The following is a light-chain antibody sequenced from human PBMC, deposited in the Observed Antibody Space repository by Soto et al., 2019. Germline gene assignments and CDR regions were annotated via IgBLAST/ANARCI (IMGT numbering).Light chain of an antibody. CDR2: DGF. CDR1: QSLNTY. V-gene: IGKV3-11*01. Sequence: EIVLTQSPATLSLSPGEGATLSCRASQSLNTYLAWYQQKPGQAPRLLIYDGFNRATGIPARFSGSGSGTDITLTISSLEPEDFAVYYCQQGGSFGGGTKVEI. CDR3: QQGGS. J-gene: IGKJ4*01.